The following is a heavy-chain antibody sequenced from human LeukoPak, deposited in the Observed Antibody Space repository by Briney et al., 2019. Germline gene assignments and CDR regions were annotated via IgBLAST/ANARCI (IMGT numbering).Heavy chain of an antibody. CDR2: IRSKAYGGTT. CDR1: GFTFGDYA. CDR3: TRPQYYYDSSGYQPLYWYFDL. J-gene: IGHJ2*01. Sequence: PGGSLRLSCTAPGFTFGDYAMSWVRQAPGKGLEWVGFIRSKAYGGTTEYAASVKGGFTISRDDSKSIAYLQMNSLKTEDTAVYYCTRPQYYYDSSGYQPLYWYFDLWGRGTLVTVSS. V-gene: IGHV3-49*04. D-gene: IGHD3-22*01.